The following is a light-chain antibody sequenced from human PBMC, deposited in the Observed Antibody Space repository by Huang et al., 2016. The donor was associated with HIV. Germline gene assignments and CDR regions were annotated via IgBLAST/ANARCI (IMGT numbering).Light chain of an antibody. CDR1: QDISNY. J-gene: IGKJ4*01. V-gene: IGKV1-33*01. CDR3: QQYESGLT. Sequence: DIQMTQSPSSLSASVGDRVTITCQASQDISNYLNWYQQKPGKATKLLIYDASNLETGVPSRFSGSGSGTDFTFTINSVQPEDVARYCCQQYESGLTFGGGTKVEI. CDR2: DAS.